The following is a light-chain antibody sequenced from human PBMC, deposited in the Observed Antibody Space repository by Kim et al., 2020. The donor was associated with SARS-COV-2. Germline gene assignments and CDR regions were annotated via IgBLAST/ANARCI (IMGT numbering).Light chain of an antibody. Sequence: VPRGEGVTPSWRASRVVVSSVAWYRQQRGQAHRRLIYGASTRAADIPARLSGSGSGTACSLTISSLQSEDFAVYYCLQYNNWPRTFGQGTKVDIK. CDR3: LQYNNWPRT. J-gene: IGKJ1*01. CDR2: GAS. V-gene: IGKV3-15*01. CDR1: RVVVSS.